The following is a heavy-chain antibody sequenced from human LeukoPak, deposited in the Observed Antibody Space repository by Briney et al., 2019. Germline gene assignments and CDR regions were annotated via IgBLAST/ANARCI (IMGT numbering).Heavy chain of an antibody. J-gene: IGHJ4*02. Sequence: PGGSLRLSCAASGFTFSSYAMNWVRQAPGQGLEWVSAITDSGAATYYADSVKGRFTISRDNSKNTLYLQMNSLRAEDTAVYYCARDLSGDYGPFDYWGQGTLVTVSS. CDR1: GFTFSSYA. CDR2: ITDSGAAT. CDR3: ARDLSGDYGPFDY. D-gene: IGHD4-17*01. V-gene: IGHV3-23*01.